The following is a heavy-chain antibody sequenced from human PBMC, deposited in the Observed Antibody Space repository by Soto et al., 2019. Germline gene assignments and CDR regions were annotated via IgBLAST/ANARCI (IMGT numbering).Heavy chain of an antibody. CDR2: IIPIFGTA. V-gene: IGHV1-69*19. Sequence: QVQLVQSGAEVKKPGSSVKVSCKASGGTFSSYAISWVRQAPGQGLEWMGGIIPIFGTANYAQKFQGRVTITADESTSTAYVELSSLRSEDTAVYYCAREIWFGELSSYFDYWGQGTLVTVSS. D-gene: IGHD3-10*01. CDR1: GGTFSSYA. J-gene: IGHJ4*02. CDR3: AREIWFGELSSYFDY.